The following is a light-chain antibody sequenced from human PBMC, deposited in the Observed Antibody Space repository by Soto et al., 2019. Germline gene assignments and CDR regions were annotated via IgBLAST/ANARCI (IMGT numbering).Light chain of an antibody. J-gene: IGKJ2*01. V-gene: IGKV3-15*01. CDR3: QQYDNWPYT. CDR2: DAS. Sequence: EIVMTQSPATLSVSPGERATLYCRASQIISSNLAWFRQKPGQAPRLFMYDASTRATGIPDRFSGSGSGTDFTLTISSLQSEDFAVYYCQQYDNWPYTFGQGTRLENK. CDR1: QIISSN.